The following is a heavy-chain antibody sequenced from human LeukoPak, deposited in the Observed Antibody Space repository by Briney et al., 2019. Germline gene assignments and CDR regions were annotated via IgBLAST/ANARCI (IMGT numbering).Heavy chain of an antibody. CDR3: ARDRYCSSTTCYDNFDY. CDR1: GFTFDDYA. J-gene: IGHJ4*02. CDR2: ISWNSGSI. D-gene: IGHD2-2*01. V-gene: IGHV3-9*01. Sequence: PGGSLRLSCAASGFTFDDYAMHWVRQAPGKGLEWVSGISWNSGSIGYADSVKGRFTISRDNAKNSLYLQMNSLRAEDTAVYYCARDRYCSSTTCYDNFDYWGQGTLVTVSS.